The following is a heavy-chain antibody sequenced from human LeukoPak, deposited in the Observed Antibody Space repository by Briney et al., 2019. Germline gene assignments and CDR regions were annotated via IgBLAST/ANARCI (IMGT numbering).Heavy chain of an antibody. J-gene: IGHJ4*02. CDR2: IYHSGST. D-gene: IGHD1-14*01. CDR3: ARINPENYFDY. CDR1: GYSISSGYY. V-gene: IGHV4-38-2*02. Sequence: SETLSLTCTVSGYSISSGYYWGWIRQPPGKGLEWIGSIYHSGSTYYNPSLKSRVTISVDTSKNQLSLKLSSVTAADTAVYYCARINPENYFDYWGQGTLVTVSS.